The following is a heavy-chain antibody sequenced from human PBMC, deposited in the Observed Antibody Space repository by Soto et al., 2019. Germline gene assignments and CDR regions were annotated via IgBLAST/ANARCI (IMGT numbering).Heavy chain of an antibody. CDR3: ARDGMITFGGVIAFDY. Sequence: EVQLVESGGGLVQPGGSLRLSCAASGFTFSSYSMNWVRQAPGKGLEWVSYISSSSSTIYYADSVKGRFTISRDNAKNSLYLQMNSLRDEDTAVYYCARDGMITFGGVIAFDYWGQGTLVTVSS. CDR2: ISSSSSTI. J-gene: IGHJ4*02. V-gene: IGHV3-48*02. D-gene: IGHD3-16*02. CDR1: GFTFSSYS.